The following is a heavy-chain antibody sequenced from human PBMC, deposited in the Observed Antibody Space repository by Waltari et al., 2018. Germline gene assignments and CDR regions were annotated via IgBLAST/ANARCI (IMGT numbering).Heavy chain of an antibody. D-gene: IGHD5-18*01. CDR1: GYTFTSYD. CDR3: AGGVDSVMGLYSYHAMDV. Sequence: QVQLVQSGAEVKKPGASVKVSCKASGYTFTSYDINWVRQATGQGLEGMGWMNPNSGNTGYAQKFQGRVTMTRNTSISTAYMELSSLRSEDTAVYYCAGGVDSVMGLYSYHAMDVWGQGTTVTVSS. J-gene: IGHJ6*02. V-gene: IGHV1-8*01. CDR2: MNPNSGNT.